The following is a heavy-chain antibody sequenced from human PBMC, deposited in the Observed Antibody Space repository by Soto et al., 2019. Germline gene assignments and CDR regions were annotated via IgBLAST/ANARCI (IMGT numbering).Heavy chain of an antibody. J-gene: IGHJ3*02. D-gene: IGHD3-22*01. CDR2: IYYSGST. V-gene: IGHV4-39*02. Sequence: SETLSLTCTVSGGSISSSSYYWGWIRQPPGKGLEWIGSIYYSGSTYYNPSLKSRVTISVDTSKNQFSLKLSSVTAADTAVYYCAKDKWGPHMIVVVAAFDIWGQGTMVTVSS. CDR1: GGSISSSSYY. CDR3: AKDKWGPHMIVVVAAFDI.